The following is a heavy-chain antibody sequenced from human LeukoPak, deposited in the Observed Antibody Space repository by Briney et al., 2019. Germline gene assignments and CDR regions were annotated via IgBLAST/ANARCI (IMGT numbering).Heavy chain of an antibody. CDR1: GCTFSSYS. J-gene: IGHJ4*02. Sequence: GGSLRLSCAASGCTFSSYSMNWVRQAPGKGLEWVSSISSSSSYSSYTYYADSVKGRFTISRDNAKNSLYLQMDSLRAEDTAVYYCAKPRTNDYGGNFDCWGQGTLVTVSS. CDR2: ISSSSSYSSYT. D-gene: IGHD4-23*01. V-gene: IGHV3-21*06. CDR3: AKPRTNDYGGNFDC.